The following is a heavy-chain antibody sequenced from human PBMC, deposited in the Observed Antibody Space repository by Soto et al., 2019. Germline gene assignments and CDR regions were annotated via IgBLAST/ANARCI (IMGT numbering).Heavy chain of an antibody. J-gene: IGHJ4*02. CDR1: GYTFTNYW. CDR2: IFPRDSDT. Sequence: XESLNISGRTSGYTFTNYWIAWVRHMPGRGLEWMGLIFPRDSDTSYNSSFEGQVTISTDRSIATAYLRWTTLKAADTATYFCARLGSRVRPIDYWGRGTPVTVSS. D-gene: IGHD2-8*01. V-gene: IGHV5-51*01. CDR3: ARLGSRVRPIDY.